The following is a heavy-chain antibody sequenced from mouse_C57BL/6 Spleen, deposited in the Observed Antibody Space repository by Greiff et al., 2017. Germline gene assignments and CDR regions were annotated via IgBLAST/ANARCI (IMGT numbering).Heavy chain of an antibody. D-gene: IGHD1-1*01. CDR2: INPNNGGT. CDR3: ARRRAITTVVANWYFDV. Sequence: EVQLQQSGPELVKPGASVKIPCKASGYTFTDYNMDWVKQSHGKSLEWIGDINPNNGGTIYNQKFKVKATLTVDKSSSTAYMELRSLTSEDTAVYYCARRRAITTVVANWYFDVWGTGTTVTVSS. CDR1: GYTFTDYN. J-gene: IGHJ1*03. V-gene: IGHV1-18*01.